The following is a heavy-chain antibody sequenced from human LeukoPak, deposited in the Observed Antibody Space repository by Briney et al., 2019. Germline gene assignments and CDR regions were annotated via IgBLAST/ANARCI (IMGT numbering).Heavy chain of an antibody. CDR3: AKEGPDYGDYRSGDYFDF. CDR2: VSDDSTKT. D-gene: IGHD4-17*01. V-gene: IGHV3-23*01. Sequence: GGSLRLSCAASGFTFRNYAMGWVRQAPGKGLECVSAVSDDSTKTSYADSVKGRFTISRDYSKSTLYLQMNSPRAEDTAVYYCAKEGPDYGDYRSGDYFDFWGQGTLVTVSS. CDR1: GFTFRNYA. J-gene: IGHJ4*02.